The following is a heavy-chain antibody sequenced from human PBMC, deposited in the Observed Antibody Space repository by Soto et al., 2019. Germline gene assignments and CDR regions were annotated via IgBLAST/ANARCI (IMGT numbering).Heavy chain of an antibody. V-gene: IGHV3-7*01. CDR2: IKEDGSEK. D-gene: IGHD6-13*01. CDR3: TRDASRDSSARGWFDP. CDR1: GFTFSCCW. J-gene: IGHJ5*02. Sequence: PGGSLRLSCAASGFTFSCCWMTWVRQAPGEGLEWVANIKEDGSEKRYVDSVKGRFTISRDNAKNSLYLQMNSLRAEDTAVYYCTRDASRDSSARGWFDPWGPGTLVTVSS.